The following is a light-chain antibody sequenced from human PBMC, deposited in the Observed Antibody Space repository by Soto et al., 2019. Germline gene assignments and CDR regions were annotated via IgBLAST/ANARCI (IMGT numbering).Light chain of an antibody. CDR3: VLYMGSGINV. Sequence: QTVVTQEPSLSVSPGGTVTFTCGLSSGSVSTNYYPSWYQQTPGQSPRTLMYSTNTRSSGVPDRSSGSILGNKAALTITGAQADDESDYYCVLYMGSGINVFGGGTQLTVL. CDR2: STN. J-gene: IGLJ7*01. CDR1: SGSVSTNYY. V-gene: IGLV8-61*01.